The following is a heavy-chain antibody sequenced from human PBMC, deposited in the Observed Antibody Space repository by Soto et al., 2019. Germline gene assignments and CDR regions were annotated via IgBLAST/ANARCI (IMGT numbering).Heavy chain of an antibody. V-gene: IGHV4-34*01. CDR2: INHSGST. D-gene: IGHD3-9*01. CDR3: ARVISILTGDYFPPPRGLAV. Sequence: SETMSLTCAINNAAFGGDYWSWIRQPTGKGLEWIGEINHSGSTNYNPSLKSRVTISVDTSKNQFSLKLSSVTAADTAVYYCARVISILTGDYFPPPRGLAVWGQGTTGT. CDR1: NAAFGGDY. J-gene: IGHJ6*02.